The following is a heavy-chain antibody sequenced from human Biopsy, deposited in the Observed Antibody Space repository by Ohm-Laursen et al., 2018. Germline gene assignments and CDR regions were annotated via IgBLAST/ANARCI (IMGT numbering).Heavy chain of an antibody. J-gene: IGHJ6*02. CDR3: ARDSSRRALEGVMAF. V-gene: IGHV3-21*01. CDR2: ISETSSHI. CDR1: GFSVSSYD. Sequence: SLRLSCAASGFSVSSYDMNWVCQAPGKGLEWISYISETSSHIYDADSVRGRFTVARDIAKNSLYLQLNSLRVEDTAVYYCARDSSRRALEGVMAFWGQGPTVTASS. D-gene: IGHD1-26*01.